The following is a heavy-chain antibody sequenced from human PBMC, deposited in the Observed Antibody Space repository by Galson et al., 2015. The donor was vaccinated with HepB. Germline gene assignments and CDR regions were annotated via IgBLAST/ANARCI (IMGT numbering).Heavy chain of an antibody. Sequence: SLRLSCAASGFTFGDYAMSWFRQAPGKGLEWVGFIRSKAYGGTTEYAASVKGRFTISRDDSKSIAYLQMNSLKTEDTAVYYCTRVTSDSSGYYYFDYWGQGTLVTVSS. CDR1: GFTFGDYA. J-gene: IGHJ4*02. CDR2: IRSKAYGGTT. D-gene: IGHD3-22*01. CDR3: TRVTSDSSGYYYFDY. V-gene: IGHV3-49*03.